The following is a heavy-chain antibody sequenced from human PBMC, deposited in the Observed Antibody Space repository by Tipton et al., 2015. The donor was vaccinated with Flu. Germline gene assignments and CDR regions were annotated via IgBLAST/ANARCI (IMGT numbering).Heavy chain of an antibody. D-gene: IGHD3-16*01. V-gene: IGHV4-4*07. CDR2: MSASGSS. J-gene: IGHJ5*01. CDR3: AKVKFGWVES. CDR1: GDSTSSFY. Sequence: LRLSCTVSGDSTSSFYWTWIRQPAGKGLEWIGRMSASGSSKYKPSLKSRVTMSVDTSKNQFSLRLTSVTSADTAVYYCAKVKFGWVESWAQGTLVTVSS.